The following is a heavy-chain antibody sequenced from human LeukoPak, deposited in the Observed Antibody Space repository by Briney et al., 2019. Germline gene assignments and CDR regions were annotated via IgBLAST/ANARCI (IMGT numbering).Heavy chain of an antibody. Sequence: GRSLRLSCAASGFTFSSYAMPWVRQAPGKGLEWVAVISYDGSNKYYADSVKGRFTISRDNSKNTLYLQMNSLRAEDTAVYYCTRSARPLDSWGQGTLVTVSS. CDR1: GFTFSSYA. CDR3: TRSARPLDS. D-gene: IGHD6-25*01. V-gene: IGHV3-30-3*01. J-gene: IGHJ4*02. CDR2: ISYDGSNK.